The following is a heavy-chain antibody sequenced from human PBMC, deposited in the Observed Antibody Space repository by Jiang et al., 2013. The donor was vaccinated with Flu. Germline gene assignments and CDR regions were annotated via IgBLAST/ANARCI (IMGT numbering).Heavy chain of an antibody. V-gene: IGHV3-23*01. J-gene: IGHJ3*02. Sequence: YAMSWVRQASREGGWEWVSAISGSGGSTYYADSVKGRFTISRDNSKNTLYLQMNSLRAEDTAVYYCAKAAYDFWSGYYHHAFDIWGQGTMVTVSS. CDR1: YA. D-gene: IGHD3-3*01. CDR2: ISGSGGST. CDR3: AKAAYDFWSGYYHHAFDI.